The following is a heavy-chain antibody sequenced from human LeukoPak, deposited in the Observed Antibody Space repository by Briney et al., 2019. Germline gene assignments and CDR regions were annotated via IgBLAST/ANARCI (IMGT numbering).Heavy chain of an antibody. CDR2: ISYDGSNK. V-gene: IGHV3-30*03. CDR1: GFTFSSYW. CDR3: ATMQHSAFDI. Sequence: GGSLRLSCAASGFTFSSYWMSWVRQAPGKGLEWVAVISYDGSNKYYADSVKGRFTISRDNSKNTLYLQMNSLRAEDMAVYYCATMQHSAFDIWGQGTMVTVSS. J-gene: IGHJ3*02.